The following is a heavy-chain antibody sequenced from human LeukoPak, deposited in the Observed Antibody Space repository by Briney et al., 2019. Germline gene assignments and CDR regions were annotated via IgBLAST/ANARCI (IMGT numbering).Heavy chain of an antibody. V-gene: IGHV3-23*01. CDR3: AKTVLLWFGELGGSFDY. D-gene: IGHD3-10*01. J-gene: IGHJ4*02. CDR2: ISGDGGTT. CDR1: GFTFNYYS. Sequence: GGSLRLSCAASGFTFNYYSMHWVRQAPGKGLEWVSLISGDGGTTSYADSVKGRFTISRDNSKNTLYLQMNSLRAEDTAVYYCAKTVLLWFGELGGSFDYWGQGTLVTVSS.